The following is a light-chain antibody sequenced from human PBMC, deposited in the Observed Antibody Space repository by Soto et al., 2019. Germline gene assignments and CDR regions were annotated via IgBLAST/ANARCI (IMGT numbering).Light chain of an antibody. J-gene: IGLJ1*01. Sequence: QSALTQPASVSGSPGQSITISCTGTISDFVVYNYVSWYQQHPGKAPKLMIYGVSNRPSGASNRFSGSKSGNTASLTISGLQADDEADYYCSSHTISSALQVFGTGTRSPS. CDR3: SSHTISSALQV. CDR2: GVS. V-gene: IGLV2-14*01. CDR1: ISDFVVYNY.